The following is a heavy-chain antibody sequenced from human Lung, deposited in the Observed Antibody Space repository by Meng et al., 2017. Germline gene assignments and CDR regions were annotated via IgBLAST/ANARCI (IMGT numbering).Heavy chain of an antibody. CDR3: ARGPTTMAHDFDY. CDR1: GGSFSDYY. Sequence: GEGCLNPSGTLSLPWCVLGGSFSDYYWSWIRQPPGKGLEWIGEINHSGSTNYNPSLESRATISVDTSQNNLSLKLSSVTAADSAVYYCARGPTTMAHDFDYWGQGTLVTVSS. CDR2: INHSGST. D-gene: IGHD4-11*01. V-gene: IGHV4-34*01. J-gene: IGHJ4*02.